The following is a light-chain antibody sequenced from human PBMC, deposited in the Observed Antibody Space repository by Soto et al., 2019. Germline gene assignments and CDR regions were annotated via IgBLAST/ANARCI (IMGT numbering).Light chain of an antibody. CDR1: QSVGTK. Sequence: IVMTQSPATLSVSPGERANLSCRASQSVGTKLAWYQQKPGQGPRLLIYNASTRATGIPARFSGRGSGTDFTLTISSLQSGDFALYYCQEYNNWPRTFGPGTKVDI. J-gene: IGKJ1*01. CDR2: NAS. CDR3: QEYNNWPRT. V-gene: IGKV3D-15*01.